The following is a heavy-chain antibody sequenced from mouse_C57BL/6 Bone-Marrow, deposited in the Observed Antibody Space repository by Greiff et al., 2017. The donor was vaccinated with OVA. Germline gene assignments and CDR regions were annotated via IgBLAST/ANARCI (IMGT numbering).Heavy chain of an antibody. D-gene: IGHD2-2*01. V-gene: IGHV1-69*01. Sequence: QVQLQQPGAELVMPGASVKLSCKASGYTFTSYWMHWVKQRPGQGLEWIGEIDPSDSYTHYNQKFKGKSTLTVDKSSSTAYMQLSSLTSEDSAVYYCARGLYYGYDYFDYWGQGTTLTVSS. CDR2: IDPSDSYT. CDR1: GYTFTSYW. J-gene: IGHJ2*01. CDR3: ARGLYYGYDYFDY.